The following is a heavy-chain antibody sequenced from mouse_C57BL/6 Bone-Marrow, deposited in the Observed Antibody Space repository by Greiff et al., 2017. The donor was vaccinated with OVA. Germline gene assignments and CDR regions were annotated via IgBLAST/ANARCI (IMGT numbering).Heavy chain of an antibody. D-gene: IGHD2-5*01. J-gene: IGHJ4*01. Sequence: EVKLMESGPELVKPGASVKISCKASGYTFTDYYMNRVKQSHGKSLEWIGDINPNNGGTSYNQKFKGKATLTVDKSSSTAYMELRSLTSEDSAVYYGARLLYYSNFYAMDYWGQGTSVTVSS. V-gene: IGHV1-26*01. CDR2: INPNNGGT. CDR1: GYTFTDYY. CDR3: ARLLYYSNFYAMDY.